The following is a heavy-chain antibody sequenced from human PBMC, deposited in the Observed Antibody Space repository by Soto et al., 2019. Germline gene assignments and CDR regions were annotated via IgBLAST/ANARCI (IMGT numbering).Heavy chain of an antibody. CDR2: IHQCGTT. J-gene: IGHJ4*02. CDR3: ARKGGWYMDY. D-gene: IGHD6-19*01. V-gene: IGHV4-4*02. Sequence: QVQLQESGPGLVKPAGTLSLTCAVSGDSISSTTWWSWVRQPPGGGLEWIVEIHQCGTTNYNPSLKSRVTISIDKSKNHSSLKVTSVTAADAAVYYCARKGGWYMDYWGQGTLVTVSS. CDR1: GDSISSTTW.